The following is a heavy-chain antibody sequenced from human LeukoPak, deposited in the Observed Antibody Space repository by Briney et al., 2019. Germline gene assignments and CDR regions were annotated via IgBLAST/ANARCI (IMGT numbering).Heavy chain of an antibody. J-gene: IGHJ5*02. CDR1: GGSFSGYY. Sequence: SETPSLTCAVYGGSFSGYYWSWIRQPPGKGLEWIGEINHSGSTNYNPSLKSRVTISVDTSKNQFSLKLSSVTAADTAVYYCARAFGRGYSYGTWGQGTLVTVSS. CDR3: ARAFGRGYSYGT. V-gene: IGHV4-34*01. CDR2: INHSGST. D-gene: IGHD5-18*01.